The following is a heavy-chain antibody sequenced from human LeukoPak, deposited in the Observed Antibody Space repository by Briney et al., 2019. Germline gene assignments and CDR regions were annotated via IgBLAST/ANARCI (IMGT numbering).Heavy chain of an antibody. Sequence: GASVKVSCRASGYIFANYDITWVRQAPGQGLEWMGRISTSNGDTNYAQSLQGRVTMTTDTFTSTVYMELRSLRSDDTAVYYCARGSGWYSRDHRHFDYWGQGTLITVSS. CDR2: ISTSNGDT. V-gene: IGHV1-18*01. CDR1: GYIFANYD. J-gene: IGHJ4*02. CDR3: ARGSGWYSRDHRHFDY. D-gene: IGHD6-19*01.